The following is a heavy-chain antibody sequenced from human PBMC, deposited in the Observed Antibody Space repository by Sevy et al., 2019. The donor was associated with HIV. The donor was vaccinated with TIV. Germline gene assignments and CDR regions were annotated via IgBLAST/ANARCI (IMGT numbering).Heavy chain of an antibody. CDR1: GYILTEFS. V-gene: IGHV1-24*01. CDR2: FDPEDGEK. J-gene: IGHJ4*02. CDR3: ATTKDYYENSGYPIDF. D-gene: IGHD3-22*01. Sequence: ASVNVSCKVSGYILTEFSIHWVRQAHGKGLEWMGTFDPEDGEKIYAQKFQGRLTMTEDTSTDTAYMELSSLRSEDTAVYYCATTKDYYENSGYPIDFWGQGTLVTVSS.